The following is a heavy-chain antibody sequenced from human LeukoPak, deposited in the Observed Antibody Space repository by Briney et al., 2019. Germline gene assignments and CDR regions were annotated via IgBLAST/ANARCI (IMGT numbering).Heavy chain of an antibody. V-gene: IGHV3-23*01. CDR1: GFTVSSNY. Sequence: GSLRLSCAASGFTVSSNYMNWVRQAPGKGLEWVSAISGSGGSTYYADSVKGRFTISRDNSKNTLYLQLNSLRAEDTAVYYCAKVSVSDYWGQGTLVTVSS. CDR2: ISGSGGST. CDR3: AKVSVSDY. J-gene: IGHJ4*02.